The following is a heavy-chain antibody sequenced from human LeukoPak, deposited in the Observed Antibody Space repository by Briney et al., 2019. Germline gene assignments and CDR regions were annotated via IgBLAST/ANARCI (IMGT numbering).Heavy chain of an antibody. J-gene: IGHJ4*02. CDR1: GFTFSDYY. Sequence: GGSLRLSCAASGFTFSDYYMSWIRQAPGKGLEWVSYISSSGSTIYYADSVKGRFTISRDNAKNSLYLQMNSLRAEDTAVYYCARVTVLRFLEWLRRDDSTAGPFDYWGQGTLVTVSS. CDR2: ISSSGSTI. D-gene: IGHD3-3*01. CDR3: ARVTVLRFLEWLRRDDSTAGPFDY. V-gene: IGHV3-11*01.